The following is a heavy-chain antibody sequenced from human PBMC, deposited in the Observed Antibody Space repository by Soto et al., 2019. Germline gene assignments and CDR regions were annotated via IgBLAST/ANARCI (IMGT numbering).Heavy chain of an antibody. CDR3: AKGRGDYYDSSGYYYSGIDY. Sequence: LVQPGGSLRLXCAASGFTXSTYAMSWVRQAPGKGLXXXSAXXSSGGSTYYADSVKGRFTISRDNSKNTLYLQMNSLRAEDTAVYYCAKGRGDYYDSSGYYYSGIDYWGQGTLVTVSS. CDR1: GFTXSTYA. J-gene: IGHJ4*02. CDR2: XXSSGGST. D-gene: IGHD3-22*01. V-gene: IGHV3-23*01.